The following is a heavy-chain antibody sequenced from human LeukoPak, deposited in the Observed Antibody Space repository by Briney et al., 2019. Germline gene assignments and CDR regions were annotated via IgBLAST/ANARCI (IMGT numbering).Heavy chain of an antibody. J-gene: IGHJ4*02. CDR1: GFTFSSHG. D-gene: IGHD3-22*01. Sequence: GGSLRLSCAASGFTFSSHGMHWVRQAPGKGLEWVAVIWYDGGKTYYADSVKGRFTISRDNSKNTLYLQMNSLRVEDTAVYYCARELSSSIVVGEFDYWGQGTLVTVSS. CDR2: IWYDGGKT. V-gene: IGHV3-33*01. CDR3: ARELSSSIVVGEFDY.